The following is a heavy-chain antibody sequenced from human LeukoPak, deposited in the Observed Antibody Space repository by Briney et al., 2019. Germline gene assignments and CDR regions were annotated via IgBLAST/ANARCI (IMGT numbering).Heavy chain of an antibody. J-gene: IGHJ4*02. V-gene: IGHV1-18*01. D-gene: IGHD2-15*01. CDR3: ARPRKCSGGSCYYDY. Sequence: ASVKVSCKASGYTLTSYGISWVRQAPGQGLEWMGWISAYNGNTNYAQKLQGRVTMTTDTSTSTAYMELRSLRSDDTAVYYCARPRKCSGGSCYYDYWGQGTLVTVSS. CDR2: ISAYNGNT. CDR1: GYTLTSYG.